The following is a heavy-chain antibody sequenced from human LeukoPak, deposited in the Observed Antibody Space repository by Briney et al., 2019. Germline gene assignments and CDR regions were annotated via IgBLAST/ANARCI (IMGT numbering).Heavy chain of an antibody. CDR1: GGSISSSSYY. CDR2: IYYSGST. CDR3: ARRPGGANVDY. V-gene: IGHV4-39*01. Sequence: SETLSLTCTVSGGSISSSSYYWGWIRQPPGRGLEWIGSIYYSGSTYYNPSLKSRVTISVDTSKNQFSLKLSSVTAADTAVYYCARRPGGANVDYWGQGTLVTVSS. J-gene: IGHJ4*02. D-gene: IGHD3-10*01.